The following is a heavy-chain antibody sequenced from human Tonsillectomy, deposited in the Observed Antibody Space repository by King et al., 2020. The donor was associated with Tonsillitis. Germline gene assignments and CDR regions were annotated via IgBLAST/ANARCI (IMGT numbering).Heavy chain of an antibody. D-gene: IGHD6-19*01. CDR3: ARGDNSGWYDS. V-gene: IGHV1-2*02. CDR2: INPNRGGT. Sequence: QLVQSGAEVKKPGASVKVSCKASGFTFTGYYMHWVRQAPGQGLEGMGWINPNRGGTNYAQKFQGRFTMTRDTSISTAYMELSRLRSDDTAVYYWARGDNSGWYDSWGQGTLVTVAS. J-gene: IGHJ5*01. CDR1: GFTFTGYY.